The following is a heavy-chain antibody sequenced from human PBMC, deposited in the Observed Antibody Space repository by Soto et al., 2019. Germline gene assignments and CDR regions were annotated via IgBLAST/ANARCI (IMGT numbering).Heavy chain of an antibody. CDR1: GCSIGGYY. J-gene: IGHJ5*01. CDR3: AKSRGITGTTFNWFDS. D-gene: IGHD1-20*01. V-gene: IGHV4-59*01. CDR2: ILYSGNT. Sequence: SETLSLACHVSGCSIGGYYWNWIRQSPGRGLEWIGSILYSGNTNYNPSLSSRVTISVDPSKNQFSLKVHSVNAADTAIYYCAKSRGITGTTFNWFDSWGQGTQVTVSS.